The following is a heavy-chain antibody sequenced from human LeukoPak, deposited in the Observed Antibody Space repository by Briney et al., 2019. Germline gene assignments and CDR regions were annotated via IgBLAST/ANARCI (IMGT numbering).Heavy chain of an antibody. CDR2: XPNSGNT. V-gene: IGHV1-8*01. Sequence: XPNSGNTGYAQKFQGRVTMTRNTSISTAYMELSSLRSEDTAVYYCATTYYYDSSGYYLLLDYWGQGTLVTVSS. D-gene: IGHD3-22*01. J-gene: IGHJ4*02. CDR3: ATTYYYDSSGYYLLLDY.